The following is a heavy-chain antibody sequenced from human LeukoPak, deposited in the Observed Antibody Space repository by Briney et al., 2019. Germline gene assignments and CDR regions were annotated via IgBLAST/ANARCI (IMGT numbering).Heavy chain of an antibody. CDR3: ARLSPYSYGLAPIDY. CDR1: GFTVSSNY. CDR2: IYSGGNT. V-gene: IGHV3-66*04. J-gene: IGHJ4*02. D-gene: IGHD5-18*01. Sequence: RGSLRLSCAASGFTVSSNYMSWVRQAPGEGLEWVSVIYSGGNTYYADSVKGRFTISRDNSKNTLYLQMNSLRAEDTAVYYCARLSPYSYGLAPIDYWGQGTLVTVSS.